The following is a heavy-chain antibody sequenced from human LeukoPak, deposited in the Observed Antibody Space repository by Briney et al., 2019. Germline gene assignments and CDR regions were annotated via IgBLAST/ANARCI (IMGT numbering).Heavy chain of an antibody. Sequence: SETLSLTCTVSGGSISSYYWSWIRQPPGKGLEWIGYIYYSGSTNYNPSLKSRVTISVDTSKNQFSLKLSSVTAADTAVYYCARDVTAAFDYWGQGTLVTVSS. V-gene: IGHV4-59*12. CDR2: IYYSGST. CDR3: ARDVTAAFDY. J-gene: IGHJ4*02. CDR1: GGSISSYY. D-gene: IGHD6-13*01.